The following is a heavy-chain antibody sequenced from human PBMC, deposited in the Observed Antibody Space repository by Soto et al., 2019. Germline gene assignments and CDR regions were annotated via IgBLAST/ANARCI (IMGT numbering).Heavy chain of an antibody. D-gene: IGHD2-21*01. CDR1: GGSISSYY. CDR3: AGCGGDCYSGAFDI. J-gene: IGHJ3*02. V-gene: IGHV4-59*08. Sequence: QVQLQESGPGLVKPSETLSLTCTVSGGSISSYYGSWIRQPPGKGLEWIGYIYYSGSTNYNPSLKSRVTISVATSKNQFSLKLSSVTAADTAVYYCAGCGGDCYSGAFDIWVQGTMVTVSS. CDR2: IYYSGST.